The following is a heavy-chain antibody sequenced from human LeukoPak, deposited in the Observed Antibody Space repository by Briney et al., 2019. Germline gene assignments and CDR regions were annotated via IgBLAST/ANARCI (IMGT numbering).Heavy chain of an antibody. Sequence: GGSLRLSCAASGFTFSVSAMYWVRQASGKGLEWIGRIRNKANNYATAYAASVKGRFTISREDSKNTAYLLMNSLKTEDTAVYYCTYTSSSGVDYWGQGTLVTVSS. D-gene: IGHD6-6*01. J-gene: IGHJ4*02. CDR1: GFTFSVSA. V-gene: IGHV3-73*01. CDR3: TYTSSSGVDY. CDR2: IRNKANNYAT.